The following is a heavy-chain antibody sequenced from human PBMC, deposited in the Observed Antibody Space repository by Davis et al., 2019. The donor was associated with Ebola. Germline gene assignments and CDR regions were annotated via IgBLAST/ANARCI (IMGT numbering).Heavy chain of an antibody. CDR3: TRHPFSGGGFDP. CDR1: GFTFSGSA. D-gene: IGHD2/OR15-2a*01. V-gene: IGHV3-73*01. Sequence: GESLKISCAASGFTFSGSAMHWVRQASGKGLEWVGRIRSKANSYATAYAASVKGRFTISRNDSKNTAYLQMNSLKTEDTAVDYWTRHPFSGGGFDPWGQGTRVTVSS. J-gene: IGHJ5*02. CDR2: IRSKANSYAT.